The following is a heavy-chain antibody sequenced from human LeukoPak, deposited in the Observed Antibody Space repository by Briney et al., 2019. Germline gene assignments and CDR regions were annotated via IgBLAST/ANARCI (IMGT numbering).Heavy chain of an antibody. V-gene: IGHV3-66*01. D-gene: IGHD3-10*01. CDR1: GFTVSSNY. CDR2: IYSGGST. Sequence: GGSLRLSCAASGFTVSSNYMSWVRQAPGKGLEWVSVIYSGGSTYYADSVKGRFTIPRDNSKNTLYLQMNSLRAEDTAVYYCARAGITMVRGVIEDDYWGQGALVTVSS. CDR3: ARAGITMVRGVIEDDY. J-gene: IGHJ4*02.